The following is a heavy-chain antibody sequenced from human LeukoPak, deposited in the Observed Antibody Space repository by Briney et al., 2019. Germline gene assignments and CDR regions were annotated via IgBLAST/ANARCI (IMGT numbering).Heavy chain of an antibody. V-gene: IGHV1-46*01. Sequence: ASVKVSCKASGYTFTSYYMHWVRQAPRQGLEWMGRITASGGSTSYAQMFQGRVTMTRDTSTSTVYMELSSLRSEDTAVYYCARPYYYDGSGYPPGDYWGQGTLVTVSS. CDR3: ARPYYYDGSGYPPGDY. J-gene: IGHJ4*02. D-gene: IGHD3-22*01. CDR2: ITASGGST. CDR1: GYTFTSYY.